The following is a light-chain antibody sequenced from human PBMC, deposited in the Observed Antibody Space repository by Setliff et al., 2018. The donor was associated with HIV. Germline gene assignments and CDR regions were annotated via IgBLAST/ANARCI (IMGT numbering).Light chain of an antibody. J-gene: IGLJ1*01. CDR3: SSYTSSSTLSYV. CDR2: EVS. CDR1: SSDVGGYSY. V-gene: IGLV2-14*01. Sequence: QSVLTQHASVSGSPGQSITISRTGTSSDVGGYSYVSWYQQHPGKAPKLIIYEVSNRPSGVSNRFSGSKSGNTASLTISGLQAEDEADYYCSSYTSSSTLSYVFGTGTKVTVL.